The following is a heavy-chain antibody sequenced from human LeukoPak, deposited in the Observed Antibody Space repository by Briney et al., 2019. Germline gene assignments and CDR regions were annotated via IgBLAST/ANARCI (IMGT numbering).Heavy chain of an antibody. CDR1: GGSIRSGDYY. J-gene: IGHJ3*02. CDR2: IYHRGDT. D-gene: IGHD1-14*01. V-gene: IGHV4-31*03. Sequence: SQTLSLTCTVSGGSIRSGDYYWSWIRQHPGKGLEGIGNIYHRGDTYYNPSLKSRVIMSEDTSKNQFALKVNSVTAADTAVYYCARITGSFNAFDIWGQGTMVTVSS. CDR3: ARITGSFNAFDI.